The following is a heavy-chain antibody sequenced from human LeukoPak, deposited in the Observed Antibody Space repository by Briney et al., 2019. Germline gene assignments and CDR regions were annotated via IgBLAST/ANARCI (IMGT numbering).Heavy chain of an antibody. V-gene: IGHV3-7*01. Sequence: GGSLRLSCAASGFTFSTYRMCWARQAPGKGLEWVANIKQDGSEKHYVDSVKGRFTISRDNAKNSLYLQMNSLRAEDTAVYYCAELGITMIGGVWGKGTTVTISS. CDR1: GFTFSTYR. J-gene: IGHJ6*04. CDR2: IKQDGSEK. D-gene: IGHD3-10*02. CDR3: AELGITMIGGV.